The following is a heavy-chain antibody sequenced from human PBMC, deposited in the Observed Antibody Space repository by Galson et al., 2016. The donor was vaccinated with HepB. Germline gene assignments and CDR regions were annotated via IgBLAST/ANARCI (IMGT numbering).Heavy chain of an antibody. CDR2: TYYRSKWSN. V-gene: IGHV6-1*01. CDR3: VREQIIPSAGGGNYFDS. J-gene: IGHJ4*02. Sequence: CAISGDSVSSNSAAWNWVRQSPSRGLEWLGRTYYRSKWSNEYEESLKSRLTINPDTTKNQFSLHLTSLTPEETAVYYCVREQIIPSAGGGNYFDSWGQGTLVTVPS. D-gene: IGHD3-3*01. CDR1: GDSVSSNSAA.